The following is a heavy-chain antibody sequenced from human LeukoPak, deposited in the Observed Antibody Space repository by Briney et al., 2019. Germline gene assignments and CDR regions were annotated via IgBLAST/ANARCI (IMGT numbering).Heavy chain of an antibody. CDR3: ARDPSDYGGNGIDY. CDR1: GGSISSGSYY. V-gene: IGHV4-61*02. J-gene: IGHJ4*02. Sequence: PSQTLSLTCTVSGGSISSGSYYWSWIRQPAGKGLEWIGRIYTSGSTNYNPSLKSRVTISVDTSKNQFSLKLSSVTAADTAVYYCARDPSDYGGNGIDYWGQGTLVTVSS. CDR2: IYTSGST. D-gene: IGHD4-23*01.